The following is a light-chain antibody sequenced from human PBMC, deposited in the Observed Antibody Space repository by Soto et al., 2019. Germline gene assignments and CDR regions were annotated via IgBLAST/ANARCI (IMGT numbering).Light chain of an antibody. J-gene: IGLJ3*02. CDR3: QSYDSSLRGWV. Sequence: QPVLTQPPSVSGAPGQRVTISCTGSSSNIGAGYDVHWYQQLPGTAPKLLIYGNSNRPSGVPDRFSGSKYGTSASLAITGLQAEAEADYYCQSYDSSLRGWVFGGGTQLTVL. CDR2: GNS. V-gene: IGLV1-40*01. CDR1: SSNIGAGYD.